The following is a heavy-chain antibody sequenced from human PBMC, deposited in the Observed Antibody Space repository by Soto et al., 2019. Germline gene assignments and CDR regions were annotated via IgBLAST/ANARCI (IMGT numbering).Heavy chain of an antibody. V-gene: IGHV3-33*01. CDR2: IWYDGSNK. J-gene: IGHJ5*02. Sequence: QVQLVESGGGVVQPGRSLRLSCAASGFTFSSYGMHWVRQAPGKGLEWVAVIWYDGSNKYYADSVKGRFTISRDNSKNTLYLQMNSLRAEDTAVYYCAREKEGNWFDRWGQGTLVTVSS. CDR1: GFTFSSYG. CDR3: AREKEGNWFDR.